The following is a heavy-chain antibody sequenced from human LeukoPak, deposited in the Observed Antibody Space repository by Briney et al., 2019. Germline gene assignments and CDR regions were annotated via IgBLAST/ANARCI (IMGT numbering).Heavy chain of an antibody. CDR3: ASFGRRDGYNPYYFDY. V-gene: IGHV4-59*08. CDR2: IYYSGST. D-gene: IGHD5-24*01. J-gene: IGHJ4*02. CDR1: GGSISSYY. Sequence: SETLSLTCTVSGGSISSYYWTWIRQPPGKGLEWIGYIYYSGSTNYNPSLKSRVTIAVDTSKNQFSLKLSSVTAADTAVYYCASFGRRDGYNPYYFDYWGQGSLVTVSS.